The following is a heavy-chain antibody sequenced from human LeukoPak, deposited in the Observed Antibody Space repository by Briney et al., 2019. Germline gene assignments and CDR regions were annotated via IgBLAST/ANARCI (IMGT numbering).Heavy chain of an antibody. D-gene: IGHD3-22*01. CDR2: INAGNGNT. CDR1: GYTFTIYA. J-gene: IGHJ4*02. CDR3: ARVYYYDSSGYYSLGY. V-gene: IGHV1-3*01. Sequence: ASVKVSCKASGYTFTIYAMHWVRQAPGQRLEWMGWINAGNGNTKYSQKFQGRVTITRDTSASTAYMELSSLRSEDTAVYYCARVYYYDSSGYYSLGYWGQGTLVTVSS.